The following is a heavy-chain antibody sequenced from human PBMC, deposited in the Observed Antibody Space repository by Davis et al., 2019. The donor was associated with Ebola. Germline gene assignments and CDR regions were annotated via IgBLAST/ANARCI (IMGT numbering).Heavy chain of an antibody. J-gene: IGHJ6*02. V-gene: IGHV3-30-3*01. CDR2: ISYDGSNK. CDR1: GGTFSSYA. CDR3: ASFEYSSSGLPRAYYYGMDV. D-gene: IGHD6-6*01. Sequence: SCKASGGTFSSYAMHWVRQAPGKGLEWVAVISYDGSNKYYADSVKGRFTISRDNSKNTLYLQMNSLRAEDTAVYYCASFEYSSSGLPRAYYYGMDVWGQGTTVTVSS.